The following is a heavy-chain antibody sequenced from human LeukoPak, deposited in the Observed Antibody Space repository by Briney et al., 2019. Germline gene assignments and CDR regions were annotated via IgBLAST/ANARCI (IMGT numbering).Heavy chain of an antibody. V-gene: IGHV3-74*01. CDR1: GFTFSSYW. CDR3: ASMGGVQGYCSSTSCYTDY. CDR2: INSDGSST. Sequence: PGGSLRLSCAASGFTFSSYWMHWVRQAPGKGLVWVSRINSDGSSTSYADSVKGRFTISRDNAKNTLYLQMNSLRAEDTAVYYCASMGGVQGYCSSTSCYTDYWGQGTLVTVSS. D-gene: IGHD2-2*02. J-gene: IGHJ4*02.